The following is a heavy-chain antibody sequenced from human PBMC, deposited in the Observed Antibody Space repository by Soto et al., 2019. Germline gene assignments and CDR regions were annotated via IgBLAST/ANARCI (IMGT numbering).Heavy chain of an antibody. J-gene: IGHJ4*02. V-gene: IGHV1-18*01. Sequence: ASVKVSCKASGYTFTSYGISWVRQAPGQRLECMGWINACNGNTKNSQKFQGRVTITTDTSANTAYMELSSLRSEDTAMYYCARLRYFDWSLDYWGQGTLVTVSS. CDR2: INACNGNT. D-gene: IGHD3-9*01. CDR3: ARLRYFDWSLDY. CDR1: GYTFTSYG.